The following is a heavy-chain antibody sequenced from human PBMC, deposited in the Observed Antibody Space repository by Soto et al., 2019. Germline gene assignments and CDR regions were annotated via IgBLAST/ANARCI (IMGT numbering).Heavy chain of an antibody. D-gene: IGHD1-26*01. J-gene: IGHJ4*02. CDR2: ISSSSSTI. CDR1: GFTFISYS. CDR3: ARDPIVGATNRHDY. Sequence: GGSLRLSCAASGFTFISYSMNWVRQAPGKGLEWVSYISSSSSTIYYADSVKGRFTISRDNAKNSLYLQMNSLRDEDTAVYYCARDPIVGATNRHDYWGQGTLVTVSS. V-gene: IGHV3-48*02.